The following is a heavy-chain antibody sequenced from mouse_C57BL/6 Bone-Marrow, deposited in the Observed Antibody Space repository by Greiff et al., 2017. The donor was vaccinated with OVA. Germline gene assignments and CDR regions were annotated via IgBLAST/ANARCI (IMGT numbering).Heavy chain of an antibody. D-gene: IGHD2-4*01. CDR3: ASYDYDGYFDY. CDR1: EYEFPSHD. J-gene: IGHJ2*01. Sequence: EVKVVESGGGLVQPGESLKLSCESNEYEFPSHDMSWVRQTPEKRLELVAAINSDGGSTYYPDTMERRFIISRDNTKKTLYLQMSSLRSEDTALYYCASYDYDGYFDYWGQGTTLTVAS. CDR2: INSDGGST. V-gene: IGHV5-2*01.